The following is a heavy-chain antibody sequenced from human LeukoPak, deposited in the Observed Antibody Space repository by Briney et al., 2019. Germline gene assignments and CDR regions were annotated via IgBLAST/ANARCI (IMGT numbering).Heavy chain of an antibody. D-gene: IGHD6-13*01. CDR3: AKGDSNSPAVFDY. CDR1: GFTFSSYA. Sequence: QPGGSLRLSCAASGFTFSSYAMTWVRQAPGKGLEGVSTIAGSGDSTYYADSVKGPFSISRDNTKTTRYLQMNSLRAEDPAIYYCAKGDSNSPAVFDYWGQGTLVTVSS. CDR2: IAGSGDST. J-gene: IGHJ4*02. V-gene: IGHV3-23*01.